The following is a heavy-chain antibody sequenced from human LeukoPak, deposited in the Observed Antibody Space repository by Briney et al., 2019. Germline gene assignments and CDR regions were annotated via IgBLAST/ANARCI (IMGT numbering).Heavy chain of an antibody. CDR3: ARMWSVAGDYFDY. V-gene: IGHV3-21*01. Sequence: GGSLRLSCAASGFTFSSYAMSWVRQAPGKGLEWVSSISSSSSYIYYADSVKGRFTISRDNAKNSLYLQMNSLRGEDTAVYYCARMWSVAGDYFDYWGQGTLVTVSS. CDR1: GFTFSSYA. J-gene: IGHJ4*02. D-gene: IGHD6-19*01. CDR2: ISSSSSYI.